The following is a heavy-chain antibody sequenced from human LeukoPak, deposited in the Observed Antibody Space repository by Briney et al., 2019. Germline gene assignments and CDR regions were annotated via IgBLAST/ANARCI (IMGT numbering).Heavy chain of an antibody. CDR1: GFTFSSYS. D-gene: IGHD7-27*01. CDR2: ISSSSSYI. Sequence: GGSLRLSCAASGFTFSSYSMNWVRQAPGKGLEWVSSISSSSSYIYYADSVKGRFTISRDNAKNSLYLQMNSLRAEDTAVYYCARVAHLTGDPYDYWGQGTLVTVSS. V-gene: IGHV3-21*04. CDR3: ARVAHLTGDPYDY. J-gene: IGHJ4*02.